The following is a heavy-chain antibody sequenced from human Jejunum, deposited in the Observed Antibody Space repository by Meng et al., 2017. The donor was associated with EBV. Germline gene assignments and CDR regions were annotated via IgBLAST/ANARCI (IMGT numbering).Heavy chain of an antibody. CDR2: MHPGGST. D-gene: IGHD3-22*01. V-gene: IGHV4-4*02. Sequence: QVRLQGWGLGLVKRWGALSLACAVAGDSTCSCHWWSWVRQPPGKGLEWIGEMHPGGSTNYNPSLKSRVTISVDRSKNQISLKLTSVTAADTAVYYCARELPIAYDRNNYPLGWFDPWGQGTLVTVSS. CDR1: GDSTCSCHW. CDR3: ARELPIAYDRNNYPLGWFDP. J-gene: IGHJ5*02.